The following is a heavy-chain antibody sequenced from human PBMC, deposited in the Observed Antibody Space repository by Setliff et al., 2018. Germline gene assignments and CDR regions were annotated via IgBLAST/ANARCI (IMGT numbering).Heavy chain of an antibody. D-gene: IGHD3-3*01. Sequence: ASVKVSCKASGYTFTSYGISWVRQAPGQGLEWMGWISAYNGNNIYAQNLQGRVTMTTDTSTSTAYMELGSLRSDDTAVYYCARVPRLEWLLPTFDSWGQGTLVTVSS. V-gene: IGHV1-18*01. CDR1: GYTFTSYG. J-gene: IGHJ4*02. CDR2: ISAYNGNN. CDR3: ARVPRLEWLLPTFDS.